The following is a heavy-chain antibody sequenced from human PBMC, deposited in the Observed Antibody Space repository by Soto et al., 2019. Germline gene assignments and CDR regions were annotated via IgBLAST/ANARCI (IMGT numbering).Heavy chain of an antibody. Sequence: QVQLVQSGAEVKKPGSSVKVSCKASGGTFSSYAISWVRQAPGQGLEWMGGIIPIFGTANYAQKFQGRVKITADESKSTGYMELSSLRSEDTAVYYCARGGETPLPYYYYYGMDVWGQGTTVTVSS. CDR3: ARGGETPLPYYYYYGMDV. V-gene: IGHV1-69*01. D-gene: IGHD2-21*01. CDR1: GGTFSSYA. CDR2: IIPIFGTA. J-gene: IGHJ6*02.